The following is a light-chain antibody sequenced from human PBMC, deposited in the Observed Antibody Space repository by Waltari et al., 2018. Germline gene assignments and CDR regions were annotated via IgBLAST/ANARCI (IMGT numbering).Light chain of an antibody. V-gene: IGKV2-30*01. CDR1: QSLLYSDGNTY. CDR2: KVS. Sequence: DVVMTQSPLSLPVTLGQPASISCRSSQSLLYSDGNTYLIWFPQRSGQSQRRLMSKVSNRDSGVPDSVSGSGSGTDFTLKISRVEAEDVGVYYCMQGSHRPRTFGQGTKVEIK. J-gene: IGKJ1*01. CDR3: MQGSHRPRT.